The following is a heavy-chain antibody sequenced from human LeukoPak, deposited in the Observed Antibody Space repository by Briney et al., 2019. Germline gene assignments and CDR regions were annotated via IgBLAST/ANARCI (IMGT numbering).Heavy chain of an antibody. J-gene: IGHJ4*02. CDR3: ARVSTPGMVAARHFDY. D-gene: IGHD6-13*01. Sequence: SETLPLTCTVSGYSISSGYYWGWIRQPPGKGLEWIGSIYYSGSTYYNPSLKSRVTISVDTSKNQFSLKLSSVTAADTAVYYCARVSTPGMVAARHFDYWGQGTLVTVSS. CDR1: GYSISSGYY. V-gene: IGHV4-38-2*02. CDR2: IYYSGST.